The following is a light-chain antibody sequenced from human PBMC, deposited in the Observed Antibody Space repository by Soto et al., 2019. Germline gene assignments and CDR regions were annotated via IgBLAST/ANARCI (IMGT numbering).Light chain of an antibody. CDR2: GAS. CDR3: QQYNNWPPLT. Sequence: EIVMTQSPATLSVSPGERATLSCRASQSVSSNLAWYQQKPGQAPRLLIYGASTRATGIPARFSVSGSGKEFTLTISSLQSEDFAVYYCQQYNNWPPLTFGGGTKVEIK. CDR1: QSVSSN. J-gene: IGKJ4*01. V-gene: IGKV3-15*01.